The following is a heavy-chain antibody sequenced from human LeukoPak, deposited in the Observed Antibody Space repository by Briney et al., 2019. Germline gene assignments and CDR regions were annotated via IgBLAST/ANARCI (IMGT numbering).Heavy chain of an antibody. J-gene: IGHJ4*02. Sequence: ASVKVSCKASGYTFTGYYMHWVRQAPGRGLEWMGWINPDSGGTNYAQKFQGRVTMTRDTSIRTAYMELSRLRSDDTAVYYCARVDDRGHYYDSSGPRKLFDYWGQGALVTVSS. V-gene: IGHV1-2*02. CDR1: GYTFTGYY. CDR3: ARVDDRGHYYDSSGPRKLFDY. D-gene: IGHD3-22*01. CDR2: INPDSGGT.